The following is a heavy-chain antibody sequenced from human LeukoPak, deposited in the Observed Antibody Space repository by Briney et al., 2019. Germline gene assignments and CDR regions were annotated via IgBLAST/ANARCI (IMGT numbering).Heavy chain of an antibody. V-gene: IGHV1-46*01. Sequence: VASVKVSCKASGYSFTSNYIHWVRQAPGQGLEWMGMIYPRDGSTSYAQKFQGRVTVTRDTSTSTVHMELSGLRSEDTAVYYCAGSGYYYRWFDPWGQGTLVTVSS. D-gene: IGHD3-22*01. J-gene: IGHJ5*02. CDR2: IYPRDGST. CDR3: AGSGYYYRWFDP. CDR1: GYSFTSNY.